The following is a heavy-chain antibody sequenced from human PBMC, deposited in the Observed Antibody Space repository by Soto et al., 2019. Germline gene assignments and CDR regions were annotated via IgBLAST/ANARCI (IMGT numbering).Heavy chain of an antibody. Sequence: HPVGSLRLSCGVSGFTFSDYWMTWVRQAPGKGLEWVANIKQDGSEKSYVDSVKGRFTISRENAKSSLYLQMNSLRVEDTAIYYCARERGSRSLDVWGQGTTVTVSS. CDR2: IKQDGSEK. D-gene: IGHD3-10*01. V-gene: IGHV3-7*03. CDR3: ARERGSRSLDV. CDR1: GFTFSDYW. J-gene: IGHJ6*02.